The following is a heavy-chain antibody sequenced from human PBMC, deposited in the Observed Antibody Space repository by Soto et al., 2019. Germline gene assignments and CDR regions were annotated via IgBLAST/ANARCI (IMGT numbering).Heavy chain of an antibody. Sequence: EVQLLESGGGLVQPGGSLRLSCAASGFTFSSYAMSWVRQAPGKGLEWVSAISGSGGSTYYADSVKGRFTISRDNSKNTLYLQMNSLRAEDTAVYYCAKDPIVPGTGVQRVGYSSSSGAFDLWGQGTMVTVSS. D-gene: IGHD6-6*01. CDR2: ISGSGGST. J-gene: IGHJ3*01. CDR1: GFTFSSYA. CDR3: AKDPIVPGTGVQRVGYSSSSGAFDL. V-gene: IGHV3-23*01.